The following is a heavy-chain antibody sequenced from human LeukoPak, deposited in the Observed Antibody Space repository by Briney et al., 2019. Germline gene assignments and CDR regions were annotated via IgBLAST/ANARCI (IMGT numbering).Heavy chain of an antibody. D-gene: IGHD3-3*01. CDR3: AREYYDFWSGYYIDTLFDY. V-gene: IGHV3-21*01. CDR1: GFTFSSYS. CDR2: ISSSSSYI. Sequence: GGSLRLSCAASGFTFSSYSMNWVRQAPGKGLEWVSSISSSSSYIYYADSVKGRFTISRDNAKNSLYLQMNSLRAEDTAVYYCAREYYDFWSGYYIDTLFDYWGQGTLVTVSS. J-gene: IGHJ4*02.